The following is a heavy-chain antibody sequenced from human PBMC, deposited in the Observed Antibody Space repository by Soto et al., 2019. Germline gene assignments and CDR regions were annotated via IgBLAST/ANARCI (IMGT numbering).Heavy chain of an antibody. J-gene: IGHJ6*02. CDR2: IWYDGSNK. D-gene: IGHD1-26*01. V-gene: IGHV3-33*01. Sequence: GGSLRLSCAASGFTFSSYGMHWVRQAPGKGLEWVAVIWYDGSNKYYADSVKGRFTISRDNSKNTLYLQMNSLRAEDTAVYYYARGGGVQAYYYYYGMDVWGQGTTVTVSS. CDR1: GFTFSSYG. CDR3: ARGGGVQAYYYYYGMDV.